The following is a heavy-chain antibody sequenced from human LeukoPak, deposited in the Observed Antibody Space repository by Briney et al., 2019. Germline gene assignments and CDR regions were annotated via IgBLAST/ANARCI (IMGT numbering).Heavy chain of an antibody. CDR3: ARDWGSIKVIADY. D-gene: IGHD7-27*01. J-gene: IGHJ4*02. CDR2: ISSNSDNT. V-gene: IGHV1-18*01. CDR1: GYTFTSYG. Sequence: ASVKVSCKATGYTFTSYGISWVRQAPGQGLEWMGWISSNSDNTNYAQKLQGRVTMTTDTTTSTAYMELRSLRSDDTALYFCARDWGSIKVIADYWGQGTLVTVSS.